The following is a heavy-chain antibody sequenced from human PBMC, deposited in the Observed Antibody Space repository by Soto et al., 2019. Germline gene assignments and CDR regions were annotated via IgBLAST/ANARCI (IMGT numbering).Heavy chain of an antibody. CDR1: GFTFSSNS. Sequence: EVQLVESGGGLVKPGGSLRLSCEASGFTFSSNSMNWVGQAPGRGLEWVSSISSSSSYIYYADSVKGRFTISRDNAKNSLYLQMNSLRAEDTAVYYCARALYYYDSSGYYSPWGQGTLVTVSS. V-gene: IGHV3-21*01. CDR2: ISSSSSYI. CDR3: ARALYYYDSSGYYSP. D-gene: IGHD3-22*01. J-gene: IGHJ5*02.